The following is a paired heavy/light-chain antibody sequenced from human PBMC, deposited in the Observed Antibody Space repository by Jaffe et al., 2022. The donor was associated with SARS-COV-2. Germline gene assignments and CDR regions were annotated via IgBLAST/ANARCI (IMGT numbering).Light chain of an antibody. J-gene: IGKJ1*01. CDR1: QSINTW. CDR3: QQYDSYPWT. Sequence: DIQMTQSPSTLSASVGDRVTITCRASQSINTWLAWYQQKPGKAPKLLIYKASSLDSGVPPRFSGSGSGTEFALTISSLQPDDSATYYCQQYDSYPWTFGQGTKVEI. V-gene: IGKV1-5*03. CDR2: KAS.
Heavy chain of an antibody. D-gene: IGHD6-19*01. CDR1: EFTLSDYS. V-gene: IGHV3-21*01. CDR2: FTTTTSDYM. Sequence: EVQLVESGGGLVKPGGSLRLSCAASEFTLSDYSMNWVRQAPGEGLEWVSSFTTTTSDYMYYADSVKARFTISRDNAKNSLYLQMNSLRAEDTAIYYCARVAIAEPGTGSGYFDLWGRGTLVTVSS. J-gene: IGHJ2*01. CDR3: ARVAIAEPGTGSGYFDL.